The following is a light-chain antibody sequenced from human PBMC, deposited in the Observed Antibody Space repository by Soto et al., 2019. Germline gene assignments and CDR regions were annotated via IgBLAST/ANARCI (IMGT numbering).Light chain of an antibody. CDR2: GAS. J-gene: IGKJ4*01. CDR1: QDITYY. Sequence: DIQMTQSPSSLSASVGDRVTISCQATQDITYYLNWYQQKPGKAPKLLIYGASNLETGVPSRFSGSGSGTDFTFTIRSMQTEDIAKYYCQHYENIPLTFGGRTKVDIK. CDR3: QHYENIPLT. V-gene: IGKV1-33*01.